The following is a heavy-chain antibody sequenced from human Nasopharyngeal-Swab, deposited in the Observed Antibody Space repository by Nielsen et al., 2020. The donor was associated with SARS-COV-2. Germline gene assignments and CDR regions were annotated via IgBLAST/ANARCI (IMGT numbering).Heavy chain of an antibody. D-gene: IGHD5-24*01. CDR1: GYTFTSCY. J-gene: IGHJ4*02. CDR2: INPSGGST. V-gene: IGHV1-46*01. CDR3: AREHRRDGYNFGY. Sequence: ASVQVSCKASGYTFTSCYMHWVLQAPGQGLEWMGIINPSGGSTSYAQKFQGRVTMTRDTSTSTVYMELSSLRSEDTAVYYCAREHRRDGYNFGYWGQGTLVTVSS.